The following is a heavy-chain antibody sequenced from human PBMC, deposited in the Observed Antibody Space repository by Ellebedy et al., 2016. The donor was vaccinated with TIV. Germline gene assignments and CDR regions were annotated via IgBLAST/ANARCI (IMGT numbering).Heavy chain of an antibody. CDR1: GFTFSSYG. Sequence: GESLKISCAASGFTFSSYGIQWVRRAPGKGLEWVAAIGYDGSKKSYADSVKGRITISRDNYKNTVDLQMNSLRAEDTAVYYCAKRAQISSNGLDIWGQGTMVTVSS. CDR2: IGYDGSKK. J-gene: IGHJ3*02. V-gene: IGHV3-30*02. D-gene: IGHD4-17*01. CDR3: AKRAQISSNGLDI.